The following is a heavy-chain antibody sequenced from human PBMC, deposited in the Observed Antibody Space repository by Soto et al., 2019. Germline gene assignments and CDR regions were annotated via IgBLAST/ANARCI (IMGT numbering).Heavy chain of an antibody. CDR3: ARDKDRLQLGGNYYYIMDV. CDR2: FIPIFPTP. V-gene: IGHV1-69*12. CDR1: GGTFRTAA. Sequence: QVQLVQSGAEVKKPGSSVKISCRASGGTFRTAAFSWVRQAPGQGLEWRGGFIPIFPTPDYAQKFQGRVTITADESTTTTYMEMTSLRSEDTAIYYCARDKDRLQLGGNYYYIMDVWGQGTTVTVSS. D-gene: IGHD1-1*01. J-gene: IGHJ6*02.